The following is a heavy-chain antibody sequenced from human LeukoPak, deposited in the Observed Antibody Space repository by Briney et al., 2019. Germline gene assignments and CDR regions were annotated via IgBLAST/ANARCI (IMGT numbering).Heavy chain of an antibody. Sequence: GGSLRLSCAASGFSFSNYWMTWVRQAPGKGLEWVASMNEDGSQKNYGDSVKGRFTISRDNAENSLYLQMNSLRAEDTAVYYCARAIAVAGPDAFDIWGQGTMVTVSS. J-gene: IGHJ3*02. CDR2: MNEDGSQK. D-gene: IGHD6-19*01. V-gene: IGHV3-7*04. CDR1: GFSFSNYW. CDR3: ARAIAVAGPDAFDI.